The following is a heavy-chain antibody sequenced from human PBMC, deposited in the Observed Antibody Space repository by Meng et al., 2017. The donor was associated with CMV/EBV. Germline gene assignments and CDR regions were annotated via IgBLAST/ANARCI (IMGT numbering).Heavy chain of an antibody. CDR3: ARGADYGDPSPRIFDY. J-gene: IGHJ4*02. CDR1: GFTFSTYS. D-gene: IGHD4/OR15-4a*01. Sequence: GGSLRLSCAASGFTFSTYSMNWVRQAPGKGLEWVSYITSGSSSTYYADSVKGRFSISRDNGKNSRSLHMTSLIGEDTAVYYCARGADYGDPSPRIFDYWGQGTLVTVSS. V-gene: IGHV3-48*04. CDR2: ITSGSSST.